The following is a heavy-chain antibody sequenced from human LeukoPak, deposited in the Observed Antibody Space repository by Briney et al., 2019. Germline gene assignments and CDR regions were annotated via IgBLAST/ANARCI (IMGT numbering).Heavy chain of an antibody. CDR2: ISSSSSYI. J-gene: IGHJ4*02. V-gene: IGHV3-21*01. Sequence: GGSVRLSCAASGFTFSSYSMNWVRQAPGKGLEWVSSISSSSSYIYYADSVKGRFTISRDNAKNSLYLQMNSLRAEDTAVYYCARELATGTIDYWGQGTLVTVSS. D-gene: IGHD1-7*01. CDR1: GFTFSSYS. CDR3: ARELATGTIDY.